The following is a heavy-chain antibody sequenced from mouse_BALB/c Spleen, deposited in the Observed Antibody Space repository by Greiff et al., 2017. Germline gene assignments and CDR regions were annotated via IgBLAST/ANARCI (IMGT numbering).Heavy chain of an antibody. CDR2: IDPANGNT. CDR1: GFNIKDTY. Sequence: EVQLVESGAELVKPGASVKLSCTASGFNIKDTYMHWVKQRPEQGLEWIGRIDPANGNTKYDPKFQGKATITADTSSNTAYLQLSSLTSEDTAVYYCARGDDYDMDYWGQGTTLTVSS. CDR3: ARGDDYDMDY. D-gene: IGHD2-4*01. V-gene: IGHV14-3*02. J-gene: IGHJ2*01.